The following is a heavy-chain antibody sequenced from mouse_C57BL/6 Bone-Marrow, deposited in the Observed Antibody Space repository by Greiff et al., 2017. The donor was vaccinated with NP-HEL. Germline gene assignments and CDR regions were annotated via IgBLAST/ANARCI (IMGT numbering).Heavy chain of an antibody. V-gene: IGHV1-18*01. CDR2: INPNNGGT. CDR1: GYTFTDYN. Sequence: EVQLQQSGPELVKPGASVKIPCKASGYTFTDYNMDWVKQSHGKSLEWIGDINPNNGGTIYNQKFKGKASLTVDKSSSTAYMELRSLTSEDTAVYYCARLDYYSNYPFAYWGKGTLVTVSA. D-gene: IGHD2-5*01. J-gene: IGHJ3*01. CDR3: ARLDYYSNYPFAY.